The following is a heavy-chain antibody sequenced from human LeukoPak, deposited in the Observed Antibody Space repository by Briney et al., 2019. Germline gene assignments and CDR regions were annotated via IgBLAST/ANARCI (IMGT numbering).Heavy chain of an antibody. V-gene: IGHV1-2*02. D-gene: IGHD6-19*01. CDR2: INPNSGGT. CDR3: ARGKSSGWYGGGIEY. CDR1: GYIFTGYY. J-gene: IGHJ4*02. Sequence: GASVKVSCEASGYIFTGYYIHWVRQAPGQGLEWMGWINPNSGGTKYAQKFQGRVTMTSDTSISTAFMELSRLRSDDTAVYFCARGKSSGWYGGGIEYWGQGTLVTVSS.